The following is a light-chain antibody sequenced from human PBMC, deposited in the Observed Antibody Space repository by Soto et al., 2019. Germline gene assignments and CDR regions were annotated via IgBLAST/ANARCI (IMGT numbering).Light chain of an antibody. J-gene: IGKJ4*01. Sequence: EIVLMQSPGTLSLSPGERATLSCRASQSVSSYLAWFQQKPGQAPRLLIYDASNRATGIPARFSGSGSGTDFTLTISSLEPEDFAVYYCQQRSNFFGGGTKVDI. CDR2: DAS. CDR1: QSVSSY. CDR3: QQRSNF. V-gene: IGKV3-11*01.